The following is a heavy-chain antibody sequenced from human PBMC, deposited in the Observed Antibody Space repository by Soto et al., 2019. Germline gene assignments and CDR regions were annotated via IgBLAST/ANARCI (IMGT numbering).Heavy chain of an antibody. J-gene: IGHJ4*02. Sequence: QVQLVQSGAEVKKPGSSVQVSCKASGGTFSSYAISWVRQAPGQGLEWMGGIIPIFGTANYAQKFQGRVTITADESTSTAYMELSSLRSEDTAVYYCARAPSRGPPTYFDYWGQGTLVTVSS. CDR3: ARAPSRGPPTYFDY. D-gene: IGHD2-15*01. CDR1: GGTFSSYA. CDR2: IIPIFGTA. V-gene: IGHV1-69*12.